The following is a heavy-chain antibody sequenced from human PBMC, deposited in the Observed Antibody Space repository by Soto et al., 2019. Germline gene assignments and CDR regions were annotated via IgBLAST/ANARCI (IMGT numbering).Heavy chain of an antibody. V-gene: IGHV3-33*01. CDR2: IWYDGSNK. D-gene: IGHD3-16*02. CDR3: ARDSRGGIYRWFDP. Sequence: QVQLVESGGGVVQPGRSLRLSCAASGFTFSSYGMHWVRQAPGKGLEWVAVIWYDGSNKYYADSVKGLFTISKDNSKITLYLQMNSVRAEDTAVYSCARDSRGGIYRWFDPWGQGTLVTVSS. CDR1: GFTFSSYG. J-gene: IGHJ5*02.